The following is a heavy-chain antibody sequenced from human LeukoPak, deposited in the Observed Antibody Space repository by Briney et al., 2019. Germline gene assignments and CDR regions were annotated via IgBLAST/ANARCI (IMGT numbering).Heavy chain of an antibody. CDR3: ARGGGRYSSIEFDH. J-gene: IGHJ4*02. D-gene: IGHD6-13*01. CDR2: IKEDGSEK. CDR1: GFTFSNYW. Sequence: GGSLRLSCAASGFTFSNYWMSWVRQAPGKGLEWVANIKEDGSEKYYVDSVKGRFSIFRDNAKNSLYLQMNSRRAEDTAVYYCARGGGRYSSIEFDHWGQGTLVTVSS. V-gene: IGHV3-7*01.